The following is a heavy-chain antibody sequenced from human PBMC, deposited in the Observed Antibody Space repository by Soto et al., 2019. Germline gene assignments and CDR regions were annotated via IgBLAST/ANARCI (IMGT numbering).Heavy chain of an antibody. J-gene: IGHJ4*02. V-gene: IGHV3-9*01. D-gene: IGHD3-3*01. CDR3: AKGRYDFWSPYYFDS. CDR2: ITWNSRVL. Sequence: LSGVVTGLNFDDFAMHWVRQAPGKGLEWVSGITWNSRVLAYADSVKGRFTISRDNARNSLYLQMDSLRDEDTALYYCAKGRYDFWSPYYFDSWGQGTLVTVSS. CDR1: GLNFDDFA.